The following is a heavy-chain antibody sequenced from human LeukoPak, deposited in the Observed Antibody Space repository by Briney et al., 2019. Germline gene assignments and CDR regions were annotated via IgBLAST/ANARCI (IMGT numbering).Heavy chain of an antibody. CDR3: ARSKGPGAMGVEIDY. D-gene: IGHD5-18*01. CDR1: GGTFSSYA. Sequence: SVKVSCKASGGTFSSYAISWVRQAPGQGLEWMGGIIPIFGTANYARKFQGRVTITADESTSTAYMELSSLRSEDTAVYYCARSKGPGAMGVEIDYWGQGTLVTVSS. CDR2: IIPIFGTA. J-gene: IGHJ4*02. V-gene: IGHV1-69*13.